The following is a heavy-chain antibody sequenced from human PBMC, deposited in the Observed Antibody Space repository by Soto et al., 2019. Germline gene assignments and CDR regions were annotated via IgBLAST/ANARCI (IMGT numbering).Heavy chain of an antibody. V-gene: IGHV1-3*01. CDR2: INAGNGNT. Sequence: ASVKVSCKASGYTFTSYAMHWVRQAPGQRLEWMGWINAGNGNTKYSQKFQGRVTITRDTSASTAYMELGSLRSEDTAVYYCARDPRGTIFGVVTNYYYYYMDVWGKGTTVTVSS. D-gene: IGHD3-3*01. CDR1: GYTFTSYA. CDR3: ARDPRGTIFGVVTNYYYYYMDV. J-gene: IGHJ6*03.